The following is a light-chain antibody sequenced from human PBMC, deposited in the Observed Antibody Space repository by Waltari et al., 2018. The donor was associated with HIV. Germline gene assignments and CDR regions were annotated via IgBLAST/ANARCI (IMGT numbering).Light chain of an antibody. CDR3: QSADSSGNPYV. CDR1: ALPKQY. Sequence: SYELTQPPSVSVSPGQTARITCSGDALPKQYAYWYQQKPGQAPVLVIYKDSERPSGISELFSGSSSGTTVTLTISGVQAEDEADYYCQSADSSGNPYVFGTGTKVTVL. CDR2: KDS. J-gene: IGLJ1*01. V-gene: IGLV3-25*03.